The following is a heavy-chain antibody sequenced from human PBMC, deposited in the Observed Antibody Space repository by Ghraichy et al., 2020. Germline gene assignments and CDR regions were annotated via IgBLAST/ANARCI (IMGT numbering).Heavy chain of an antibody. CDR2: IYDSGST. J-gene: IGHJ4*02. CDR3: ARDRPGDGGSDY. V-gene: IGHV4-59*01. D-gene: IGHD7-27*01. Sequence: SETLSLTCTVSGVSISTNYWSWIREPPGKGLEWIGYIYDSGSTNYNPSLKSRVTISVDTSKNQFSLKLSTVTAADTAVYYCARDRPGDGGSDYWGQGPLVTVSS. CDR1: GVSISTNY.